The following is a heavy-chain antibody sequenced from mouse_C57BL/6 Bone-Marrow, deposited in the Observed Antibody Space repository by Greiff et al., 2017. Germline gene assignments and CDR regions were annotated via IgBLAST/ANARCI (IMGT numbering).Heavy chain of an antibody. CDR3: ARGNYYAMDY. D-gene: IGHD2-1*01. CDR2: IYPRSGNT. V-gene: IGHV1-81*01. CDR1: GYTFTSYG. Sequence: QVHVKQSGAELARPGASVKLSCKASGYTFTSYGISWVKQRTGQGLEWSGEIYPRSGNTYYNEKFKGKATLTADKSSSTAYMELRSLTSEDSAVYCCARGNYYAMDYWGQGTSVTVSS. J-gene: IGHJ4*01.